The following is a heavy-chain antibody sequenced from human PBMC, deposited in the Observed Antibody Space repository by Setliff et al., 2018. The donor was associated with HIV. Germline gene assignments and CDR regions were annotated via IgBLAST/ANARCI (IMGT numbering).Heavy chain of an antibody. CDR3: ARDPNLGDYFYYYYMDV. Sequence: PGESLRLSCIASGFTLNRYAMHWVRQTPGKGLEWVALISYDGRDKYYADSVRGRFTISRDNSKNTLYLQMSTLRAEDTAVYYCARDPNLGDYFYYYYMDVWGKGTTVTVSS. CDR1: GFTLNRYA. V-gene: IGHV3-30*04. J-gene: IGHJ6*03. CDR2: ISYDGRDK. D-gene: IGHD3-16*01.